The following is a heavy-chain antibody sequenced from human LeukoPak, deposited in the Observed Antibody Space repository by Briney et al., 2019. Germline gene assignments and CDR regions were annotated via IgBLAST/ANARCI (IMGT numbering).Heavy chain of an antibody. CDR1: GGTFSSYA. J-gene: IGHJ5*02. D-gene: IGHD2-8*01. CDR3: ARVVFSSNWFDP. CDR2: IIPIFGTA. V-gene: IGHV1-69*05. Sequence: AVRVSCKASGGTFSSYAISWVRQAPGQGLEWMGGIIPIFGTANYAQKFQGRVTITTDESTSTAYMELSSLRSEDTAVYYCARVVFSSNWFDPWGQGTLVTVSS.